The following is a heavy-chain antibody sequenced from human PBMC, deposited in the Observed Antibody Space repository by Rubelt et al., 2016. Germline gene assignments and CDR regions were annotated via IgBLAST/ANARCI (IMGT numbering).Heavy chain of an antibody. V-gene: IGHV3-30*04. Sequence: GKGLEWVAVISYDGKIENYADSVRGRFTISRDQSKNTLYLQMSSLRNDDTAVYYCARDHSADGYNLGPEYWGQGTLVTVSS. CDR3: ARDHSADGYNLGPEY. CDR2: ISYDGKIE. D-gene: IGHD5-24*01. J-gene: IGHJ4*02.